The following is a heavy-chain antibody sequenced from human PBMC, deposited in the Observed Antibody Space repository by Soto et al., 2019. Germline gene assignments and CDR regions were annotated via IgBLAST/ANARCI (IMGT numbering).Heavy chain of an antibody. V-gene: IGHV4-34*01. J-gene: IGHJ4*02. CDR2: INHSGST. CDR3: ARGRSAYFDY. CDR1: GGSFSGYY. Sequence: KPSETLSLTCAVYGGSFSGYYWSWIRQPPGKGLEWIGEINHSGSTNYNPSLKSRVTISVDTSKNQFSLKLSSVTAADTAVYYCARGRSAYFDYWGQGTLVTVSS.